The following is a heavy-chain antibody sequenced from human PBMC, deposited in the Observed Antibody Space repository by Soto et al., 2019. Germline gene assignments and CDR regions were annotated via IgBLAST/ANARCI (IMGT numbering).Heavy chain of an antibody. V-gene: IGHV3-30*18. J-gene: IGHJ4*02. D-gene: IGHD3-16*01. Sequence: GGSLRLSCAASGFTSSDYYMSWIRQAPGKGLEWVAVISYDGSNKYYADSVKGRFTISRDNSHNTLYLQVHSLTAEDTAVYYCAKDRRAGGNSAFYFDFWGQGAQVTVSS. CDR2: ISYDGSNK. CDR3: AKDRRAGGNSAFYFDF. CDR1: GFTSSDYY.